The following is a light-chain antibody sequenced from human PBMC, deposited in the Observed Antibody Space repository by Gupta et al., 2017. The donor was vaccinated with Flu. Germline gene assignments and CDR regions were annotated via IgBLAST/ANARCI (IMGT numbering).Light chain of an antibody. V-gene: IGKV3-20*01. Sequence: EIVLTQSPGTLSLSPGERATLSCSATQYVGPACFAWFQQKPGQPPRLLIYAAFRRATGIPDRFSGSGSGTDFTLTINRLEPGDSAVYFCQQYDNLPFTFGPGTKVDIK. CDR2: AAF. CDR1: QYVGPAC. J-gene: IGKJ3*01. CDR3: QQYDNLPFT.